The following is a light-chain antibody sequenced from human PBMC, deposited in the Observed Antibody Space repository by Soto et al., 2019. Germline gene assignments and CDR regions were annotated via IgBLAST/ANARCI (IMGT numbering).Light chain of an antibody. J-gene: IGLJ2*01. CDR3: CSYTTSSNLV. CDR1: TSDVGAYNY. V-gene: IGLV2-14*03. Sequence: QSALTQPASVSGSPGQSITISCSGTTSDVGAYNYVSWYQQHPGKAPKLIVYDVSNRPSGLSNRFSGSKSGNTASLTISGLQAEDEADYYCCSYTTSSNLVFGGGTKLTVL. CDR2: DVS.